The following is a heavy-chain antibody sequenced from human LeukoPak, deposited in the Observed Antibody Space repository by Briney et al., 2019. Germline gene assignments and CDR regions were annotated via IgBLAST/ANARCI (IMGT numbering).Heavy chain of an antibody. V-gene: IGHV3-23*01. CDR1: GFTFSSYA. CDR2: INDSGGST. J-gene: IGHJ4*02. D-gene: IGHD3-22*01. Sequence: GGSLRLSCAASGFTFSSYAMNWVRQAPGKGVEWVSAINDSGGSTYYADSVQGRFSISRDNSKNTLYLQMNSLRAEDTAVYYCAKANYYDSSGNFDYWGQGTLVTVSS. CDR3: AKANYYDSSGNFDY.